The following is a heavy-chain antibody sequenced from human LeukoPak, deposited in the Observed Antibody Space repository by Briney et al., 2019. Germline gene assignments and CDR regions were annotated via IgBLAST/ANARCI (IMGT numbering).Heavy chain of an antibody. CDR3: ARSPRESDY. Sequence: GESLKIPCKGSGYSFTSYWIAWVRQMPGKGLEWMGIIYPGDSETRYSPSFQGQVTISADKSIGTAYLQWSSLKASDTAMYYCARSPRESDYWGQGTLVTVSS. J-gene: IGHJ4*02. CDR2: IYPGDSET. V-gene: IGHV5-51*01. CDR1: GYSFTSYW.